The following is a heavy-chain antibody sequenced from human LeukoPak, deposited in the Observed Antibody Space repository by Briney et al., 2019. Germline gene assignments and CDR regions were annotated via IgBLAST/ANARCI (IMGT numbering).Heavy chain of an antibody. J-gene: IGHJ5*02. CDR3: ARDLAAAGKEVFDP. Sequence: PSETLSLTCTVSGYSISSGYYWGWIRQPPGKGLEWIGSIYHSGSTYYNPSLKSRVTISVDTSKNQFSLKLSSVTAADTAVYYCARDLAAAGKEVFDPWGQGTLVTVSS. V-gene: IGHV4-38-2*02. D-gene: IGHD6-13*01. CDR2: IYHSGST. CDR1: GYSISSGYY.